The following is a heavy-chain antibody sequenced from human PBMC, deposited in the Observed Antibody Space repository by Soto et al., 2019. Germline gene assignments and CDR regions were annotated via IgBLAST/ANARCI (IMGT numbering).Heavy chain of an antibody. CDR3: ARFHKYSEANWFDP. CDR1: GGSIRSFS. V-gene: IGHV4-4*09. CDR2: IYNSGST. Sequence: SETLSLTCSVSGGSIRSFSWSWIRQPPGRGLEWIGYIYNSGSTNYNPSLKSRATISVDTSKNQFSLTLTSVTAADTAVYYCARFHKYSEANWFDPWGQETLVTVSS. J-gene: IGHJ5*02. D-gene: IGHD2-15*01.